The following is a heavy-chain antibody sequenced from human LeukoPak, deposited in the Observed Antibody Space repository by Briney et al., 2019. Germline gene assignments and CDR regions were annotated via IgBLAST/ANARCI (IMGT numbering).Heavy chain of an antibody. Sequence: SETLSLTCTVSGGSISSYYWSWIRQPPGKGLEWIGYIYYSGSTNYNPSLKSRVTISVDTSKNQFSLKLSSVTAADTAVYYCARGRGRDPNWFDPWGQGTLVTVSS. V-gene: IGHV4-59*12. CDR2: IYYSGST. D-gene: IGHD3-10*01. CDR1: GGSISSYY. CDR3: ARGRGRDPNWFDP. J-gene: IGHJ5*02.